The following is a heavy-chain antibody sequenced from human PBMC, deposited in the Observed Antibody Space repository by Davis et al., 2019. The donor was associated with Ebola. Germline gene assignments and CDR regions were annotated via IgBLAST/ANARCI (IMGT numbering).Heavy chain of an antibody. D-gene: IGHD6-13*01. Sequence: GGSLRLSCAASGFSFSSCSMNWVRQAPGKGLEWVSSISSSSTSRYYVDSVKGRFTISRDNSKNTLYLQMNSLRVEDTAVYYCAKSRIAAAVLQHFDYWGQGTLVTVSS. CDR3: AKSRIAAAVLQHFDY. J-gene: IGHJ4*02. CDR1: GFSFSSCS. CDR2: ISSSSTSR. V-gene: IGHV3-21*04.